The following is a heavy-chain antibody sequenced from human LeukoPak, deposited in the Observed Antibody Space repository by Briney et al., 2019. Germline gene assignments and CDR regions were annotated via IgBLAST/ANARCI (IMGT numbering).Heavy chain of an antibody. CDR3: ARGGYVDTAMAFDY. D-gene: IGHD5-18*01. CDR1: GFTFSSYS. CDR2: ISSSSSTI. Sequence: GGSLRLSCAASGFTFSSYSMNWVRQAPGKGLEWVSSISSSSSTIYYADSVKGRFTISRDNAKNSLYLQMNSLRAEDTAVYYCARGGYVDTAMAFDYWGQGTLVTVSS. V-gene: IGHV3-48*01. J-gene: IGHJ4*02.